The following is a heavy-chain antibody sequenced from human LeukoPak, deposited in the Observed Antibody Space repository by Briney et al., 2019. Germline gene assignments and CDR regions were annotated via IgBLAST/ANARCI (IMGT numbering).Heavy chain of an antibody. CDR1: GFTFSSYA. CDR2: ISGSGGST. D-gene: IGHD6-13*01. CDR3: AKELYSSSASDY. Sequence: GGSLRLSCAASGFTFSSYAMSWVRPAPGKGLEWVSVISGSGGSTYYADSVKGRFTISRDNSKNTLYLQMNSLRAEDTAVYYCAKELYSSSASDYWGQGTLVTVSS. V-gene: IGHV3-23*01. J-gene: IGHJ4*02.